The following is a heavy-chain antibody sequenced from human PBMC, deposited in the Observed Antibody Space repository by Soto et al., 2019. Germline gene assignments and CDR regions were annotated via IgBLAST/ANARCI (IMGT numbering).Heavy chain of an antibody. J-gene: IGHJ4*02. D-gene: IGHD3-9*01. Sequence: QVQLVQSGAEVKKPGASVKVSCKASGYTFTSYGISWVRQAPGQGLEWMGWISAYNGNTNYAQKLQGRVTMTTDTSTSTAYMEMRSLRSDDTAVYYCARGYYNILTGYGVGGFDYWGQGTLVTVSS. CDR2: ISAYNGNT. CDR3: ARGYYNILTGYGVGGFDY. V-gene: IGHV1-18*01. CDR1: GYTFTSYG.